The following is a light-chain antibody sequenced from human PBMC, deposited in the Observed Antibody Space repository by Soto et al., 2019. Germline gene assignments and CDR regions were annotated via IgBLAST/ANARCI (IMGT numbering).Light chain of an antibody. CDR1: QSVSSFY. CDR3: HHYGSSRT. Sequence: EIVLTQSPGTLSLSLGERATLSCRASQSVSSFYLAWYQQKPGQAPRLLIYDASSRATGIPDRFSGSGSGTDFTLTISRLAPEDFAVYYCHHYGSSRTFGQGTKVDIK. CDR2: DAS. J-gene: IGKJ1*01. V-gene: IGKV3-20*01.